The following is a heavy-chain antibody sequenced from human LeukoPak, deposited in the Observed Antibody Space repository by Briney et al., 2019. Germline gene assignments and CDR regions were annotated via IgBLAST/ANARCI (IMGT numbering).Heavy chain of an antibody. D-gene: IGHD1-26*01. Sequence: SQTLSLTCTVSGGSVSSGNYYWTWIRQPAGKGLEWIGRIYTSGSTNYNPSLKSRVTISIDASKNQFSLRLSSVTAADTAVYYCTKGGELMNYWGQGTLVTVSS. CDR3: TKGGELMNY. CDR1: GGSVSSGNYY. V-gene: IGHV4-61*02. J-gene: IGHJ4*02. CDR2: IYTSGST.